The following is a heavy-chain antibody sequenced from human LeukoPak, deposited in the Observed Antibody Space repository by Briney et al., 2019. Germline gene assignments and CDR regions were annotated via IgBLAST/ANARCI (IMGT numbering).Heavy chain of an antibody. Sequence: PSETLSLTCAVYGGSFSDYYWNWIRQPPGKGLEWIGEINHSGSTNSNPSLKSRVPISVDTSKNQFSLNLSSVTAADTAVYYCASQAVAGHPREQFDFWGQGTLVTVSS. CDR2: INHSGST. V-gene: IGHV4-34*01. CDR3: ASQAVAGHPREQFDF. J-gene: IGHJ4*02. CDR1: GGSFSDYY. D-gene: IGHD6-19*01.